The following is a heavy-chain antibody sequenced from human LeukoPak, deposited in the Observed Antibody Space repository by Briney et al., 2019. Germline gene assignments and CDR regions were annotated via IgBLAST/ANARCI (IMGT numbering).Heavy chain of an antibody. Sequence: PSETLSLTCTVSGYSISSGYYWGWIRQPPGKGLEWIGSIYHSGSTYYNPSLKSRVTISVDTSKNQFSLKLSSVTAADTAVYYCAREELAAAGSLDYWGQGTLVTVSS. CDR3: AREELAAAGSLDY. CDR2: IYHSGST. D-gene: IGHD6-13*01. CDR1: GYSISSGYY. J-gene: IGHJ4*02. V-gene: IGHV4-38-2*02.